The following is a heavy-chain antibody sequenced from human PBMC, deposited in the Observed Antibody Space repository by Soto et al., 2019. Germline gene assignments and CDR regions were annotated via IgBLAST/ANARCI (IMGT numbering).Heavy chain of an antibody. D-gene: IGHD2-15*01. V-gene: IGHV3-23*01. J-gene: IGHJ4*02. CDR1: GFTFSSYA. CDR2: ISGSGGST. Sequence: GGSLRLSCAASGFTFSSYAMSWVRQAPGKGLECVSAISGSGGSTYYADSVKGRFTISRDNSKNTLYLQMNSLRAEDTAVYYCAKDQGGRYCSGGSCYFNFDYWGQGTLVTVSS. CDR3: AKDQGGRYCSGGSCYFNFDY.